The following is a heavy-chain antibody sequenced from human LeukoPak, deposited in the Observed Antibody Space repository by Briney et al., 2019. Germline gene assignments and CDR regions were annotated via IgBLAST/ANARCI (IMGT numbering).Heavy chain of an antibody. CDR3: TRDLDYGGKSNFDY. Sequence: PGGSLRLSCAASGFTFSSYWMHWVRQAPGKGLVWVSRIKSAGSSIMYAYSVKGRFTISRDNAKNTLYLQMNSLRAEDTAVYYCTRDLDYGGKSNFDYWGQGTLVTVSS. J-gene: IGHJ4*02. D-gene: IGHD4-23*01. CDR1: GFTFSSYW. V-gene: IGHV3-74*03. CDR2: IKSAGSSI.